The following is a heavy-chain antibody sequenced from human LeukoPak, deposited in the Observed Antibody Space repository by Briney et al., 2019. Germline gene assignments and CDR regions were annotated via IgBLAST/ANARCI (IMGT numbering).Heavy chain of an antibody. V-gene: IGHV4-39*01. J-gene: IGHJ4*02. CDR3: ARTTPVTAGIDY. Sequence: SETLSLTCTVSGGSISSSSYYWGWIRQPPGKGLEWIGSIYYSGSTYYNLSLKSRVTISVDTSKNQFSLKLSSVTAADTAVYYCARTTPVTAGIDYWGQGTLVTVSS. CDR2: IYYSGST. CDR1: GGSISSSSYY. D-gene: IGHD3-10*01.